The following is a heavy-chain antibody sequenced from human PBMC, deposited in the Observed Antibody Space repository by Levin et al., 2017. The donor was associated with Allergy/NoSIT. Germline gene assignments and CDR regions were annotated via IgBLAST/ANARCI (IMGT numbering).Heavy chain of an antibody. CDR1: GYSFTSYW. CDR3: ARQGNYYDSSGSLNDGYYFDY. CDR2: IYPGDSDT. J-gene: IGHJ4*02. D-gene: IGHD3-22*01. V-gene: IGHV5-51*01. Sequence: GGSLRLSCKGSGYSFTSYWIGWVRQMPGKGLEWMGIIYPGDSDTRYSPSFQGQVTISADKSISTAYLQWSSLKASDTAMYYCARQGNYYDSSGSLNDGYYFDYWGQGTLVTVSS.